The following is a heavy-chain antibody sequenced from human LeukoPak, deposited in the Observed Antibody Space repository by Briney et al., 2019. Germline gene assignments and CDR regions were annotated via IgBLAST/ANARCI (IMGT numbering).Heavy chain of an antibody. CDR2: IYYSGST. V-gene: IGHV4-39*01. CDR1: GGSISSSSYY. CDR3: AGARFSPIDY. J-gene: IGHJ4*02. D-gene: IGHD3-3*01. Sequence: SETLSLTCIVSGGSISSSSYYWGWIRQPPGKGLEWIGSIYYSGSTYYNPSLKSRVTISVDTSKNQFSLKLSSVTAADTAVYYCAGARFSPIDYWGQGTLVTVSS.